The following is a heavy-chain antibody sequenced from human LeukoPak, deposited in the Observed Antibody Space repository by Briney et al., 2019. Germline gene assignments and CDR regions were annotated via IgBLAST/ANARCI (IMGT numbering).Heavy chain of an antibody. J-gene: IGHJ3*02. CDR3: ASLGATGGAFDI. CDR1: GYTFTGYY. CDR2: INPNSGGT. D-gene: IGHD1-26*01. Sequence: ASVKVSCKASGYTFTGYYMHWVRQAPGQGLEWMGWINPNSGGTNYAQKFQGWVTMTRDTSISTAYMELSSLRSEDTAVYYCASLGATGGAFDIWGQGTMVTVSS. V-gene: IGHV1-2*04.